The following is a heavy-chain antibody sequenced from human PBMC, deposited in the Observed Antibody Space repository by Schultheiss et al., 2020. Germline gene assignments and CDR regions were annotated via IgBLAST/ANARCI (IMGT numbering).Heavy chain of an antibody. V-gene: IGHV3-33*06. Sequence: GGSLRLSCAASGFTFSSYGMHWVRQAPGKGLEWVAVIWYDGSNKYYADSVKGRFTISRDNSKNTLYLQMNSLRAEDTAVYYCAKVKSFRFGEFDYWGQGTLVTVSS. J-gene: IGHJ4*02. CDR2: IWYDGSNK. D-gene: IGHD3-10*01. CDR1: GFTFSSYG. CDR3: AKVKSFRFGEFDY.